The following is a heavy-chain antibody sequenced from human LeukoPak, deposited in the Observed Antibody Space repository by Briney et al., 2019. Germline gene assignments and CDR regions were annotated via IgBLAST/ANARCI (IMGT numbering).Heavy chain of an antibody. CDR1: GFTFSSYA. CDR2: IHSSGRRT. D-gene: IGHD3-22*01. V-gene: IGHV3-23*01. CDR3: AKEDRITMIVVVLGAFDI. Sequence: GGSLRLSCAASGFTFSSYAMSWVRQAPVKGLEWVSAIHSSGRRTYYADSVKGRFTITRDNSRNTLYLQMNSLRAEDTAVYYCAKEDRITMIVVVLGAFDIWGQGTMVTVSS. J-gene: IGHJ3*02.